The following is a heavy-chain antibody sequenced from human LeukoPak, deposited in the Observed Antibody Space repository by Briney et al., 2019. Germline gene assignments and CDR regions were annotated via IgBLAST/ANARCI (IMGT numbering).Heavy chain of an antibody. CDR3: AKGYQLLSTPTFDY. V-gene: IGHV3-9*03. Sequence: GRSLRLSCAASGFTFDDYAVHWVRQAPGKGLEWVSGISWNSGSIGYADSVKGRFTISGDNAKNSLYLQMNSLRAEDMALYYCAKGYQLLSTPTFDYWGQGTLVTVSS. CDR2: ISWNSGSI. D-gene: IGHD2-2*01. CDR1: GFTFDDYA. J-gene: IGHJ4*02.